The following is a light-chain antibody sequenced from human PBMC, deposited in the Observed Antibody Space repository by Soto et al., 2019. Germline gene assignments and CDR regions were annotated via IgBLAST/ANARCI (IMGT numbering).Light chain of an antibody. Sequence: EIVLTQSPGTLSLSPGERATLSCRASQSVSSSYLAWYQQKPGQAPRLLIYGASSRATGIPDRFSGSGSGTDFTLTISRLEPEYFAVYYCQQYGSSPRRLTFGGGTKVEIK. V-gene: IGKV3-20*01. CDR1: QSVSSSY. CDR2: GAS. CDR3: QQYGSSPRRLT. J-gene: IGKJ4*01.